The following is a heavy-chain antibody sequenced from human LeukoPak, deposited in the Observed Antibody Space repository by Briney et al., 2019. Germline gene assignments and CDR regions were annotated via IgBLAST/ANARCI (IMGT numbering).Heavy chain of an antibody. J-gene: IGHJ4*02. CDR2: INPNSGGT. D-gene: IGHD5-18*01. V-gene: IGHV1-2*02. CDR1: GYTFTGYY. CDR3: ARERTARPFDN. Sequence: GSSVKVSCKASGYTFTGYYMHWVRQAPGQGLEWMGWINPNSGGTNYAQKFQGRVTMTRDTSISTAYMELSRLTSDDTAFYCCARERTARPFDNWGQGTLVTVSS.